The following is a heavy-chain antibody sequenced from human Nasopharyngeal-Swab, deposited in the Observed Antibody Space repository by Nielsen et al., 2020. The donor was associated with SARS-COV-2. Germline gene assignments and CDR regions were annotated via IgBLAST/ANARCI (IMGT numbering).Heavy chain of an antibody. D-gene: IGHD6-13*01. Sequence: SETLSLTCTVSGGSISSYYWSWIRQPPGKGLEWIGSIYYSGSTYYNPSLKSRVTISVDTSKNQFSLKLSSVTAADTAVYYCARDESWAAGNYFDYWGQGTLVTVSS. CDR1: GGSISSYY. J-gene: IGHJ4*02. V-gene: IGHV4-59*12. CDR2: IYYSGST. CDR3: ARDESWAAGNYFDY.